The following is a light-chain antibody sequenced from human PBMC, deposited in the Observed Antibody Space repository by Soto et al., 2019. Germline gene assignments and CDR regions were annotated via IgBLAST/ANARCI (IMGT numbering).Light chain of an antibody. CDR1: QSVLYSSTNKTY. CDR2: WAS. J-gene: IGKJ2*01. V-gene: IGKV4-1*01. Sequence: DIVMTQSPDSLAASLGERATINCRSSQSVLYSSTNKTYLAWYQQKPGQPPKLLIYWASTRESGVPDRFSGSGSGTDFTLTISSLQAEDVAVYYCQQYYSTPPYTFGQGTKLEIK. CDR3: QQYYSTPPYT.